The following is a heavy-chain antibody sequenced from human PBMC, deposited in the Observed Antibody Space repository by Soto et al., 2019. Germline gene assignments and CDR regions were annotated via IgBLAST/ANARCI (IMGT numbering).Heavy chain of an antibody. D-gene: IGHD2-2*01. CDR3: AKVNIVVTFRGAFDI. Sequence: EVQLVESGGGLVQPGRSLRLSCAASGFTFDDYAMHWVRQAPGKGLEWVSGISWNSGSIGYADSVKGRFTISRDNAKNSLYLQMNSLRAEDTALYYCAKVNIVVTFRGAFDIWGLGTMVTVSS. V-gene: IGHV3-9*01. CDR2: ISWNSGSI. CDR1: GFTFDDYA. J-gene: IGHJ3*02.